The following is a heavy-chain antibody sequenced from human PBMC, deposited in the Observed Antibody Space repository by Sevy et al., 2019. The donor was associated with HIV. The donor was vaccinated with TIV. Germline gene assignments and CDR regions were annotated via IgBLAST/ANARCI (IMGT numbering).Heavy chain of an antibody. CDR2: FDPEDDET. Sequence: ASVKVSCKVSGYTLTQFSMHWVRQAPGKGLEWMATFDPEDDETIYAQRLQGRVTMTGDTSTDIAYMELSSLSSDDTAVYYCAVTKDYYDSSGYPFDYWGQGSLVTVSS. CDR3: AVTKDYYDSSGYPFDY. J-gene: IGHJ4*02. V-gene: IGHV1-24*01. CDR1: GYTLTQFS. D-gene: IGHD3-22*01.